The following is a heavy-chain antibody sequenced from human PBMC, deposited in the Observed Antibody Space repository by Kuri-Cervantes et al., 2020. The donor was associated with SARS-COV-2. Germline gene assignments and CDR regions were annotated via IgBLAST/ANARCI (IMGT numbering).Heavy chain of an antibody. Sequence: GGSLRPSCAASGFTFSSYWMSWVRQAPGKGLEWVANIKQDGSEKYYVDSVKGRFTISRDNAKNSLYLQMNSLRAEDTAVYYCTTFYTLDVFDYWGQGTLVTVSS. CDR2: IKQDGSEK. CDR3: TTFYTLDVFDY. J-gene: IGHJ4*02. D-gene: IGHD2-2*02. CDR1: GFTFSSYW. V-gene: IGHV3-7*05.